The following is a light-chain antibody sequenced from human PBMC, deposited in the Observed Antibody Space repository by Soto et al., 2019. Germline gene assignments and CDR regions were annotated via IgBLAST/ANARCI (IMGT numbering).Light chain of an antibody. CDR3: QQRRKWPLT. J-gene: IGKJ4*01. Sequence: MTQSPASLSVSPGERATLSCRASQSVRGNLAWYQQKPGQSPRLLIYGASSRATGIPARFSGSGSGTDFTLTISSLEPEDFAVYYCQQRRKWPLTFGGGTKVDIK. CDR1: QSVRGN. V-gene: IGKV3D-15*01. CDR2: GAS.